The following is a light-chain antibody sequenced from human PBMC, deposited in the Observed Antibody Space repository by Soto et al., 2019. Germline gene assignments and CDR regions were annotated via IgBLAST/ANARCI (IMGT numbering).Light chain of an antibody. V-gene: IGKV3-20*01. J-gene: IGKJ3*01. CDR1: QSVSSSY. CDR3: QRYGSSLT. Sequence: EIVLTQSPGTLSLSPGERATLSCRASQSVSSSYLAWYQQKPGQAPRLLIYGASSRATGLPDRFSGSGSGTDFTLTISRLEPEDFAVYYCQRYGSSLTFGPGNKVDIK. CDR2: GAS.